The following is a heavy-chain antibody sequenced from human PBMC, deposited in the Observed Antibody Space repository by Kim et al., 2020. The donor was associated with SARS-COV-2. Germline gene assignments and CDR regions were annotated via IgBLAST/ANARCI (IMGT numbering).Heavy chain of an antibody. D-gene: IGHD3-3*01. CDR3: ARAPAITIFGVVAFLDV. J-gene: IGHJ6*04. Sequence: SETLSLTCTVSGGSISSYYWSWIRQPPGKGLEWIGYIYYSGSTNYNPSLKSRVTISVDTSKNQFSLKLSSVTAADTAVYYCARAPAITIFGVVAFLDVWGKGTTVTVSS. V-gene: IGHV4-59*01. CDR1: GGSISSYY. CDR2: IYYSGST.